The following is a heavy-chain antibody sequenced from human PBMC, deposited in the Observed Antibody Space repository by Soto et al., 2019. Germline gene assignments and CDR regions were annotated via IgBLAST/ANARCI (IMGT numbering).Heavy chain of an antibody. CDR1: GYTFTSYG. V-gene: IGHV1-18*01. CDR3: AREKGCSSTSCHYYYYYYMDV. CDR2: ISAYNGNT. Sequence: GASVKVSCKASGYTFTSYGISWVRQAPGQGLEWMGWISAYNGNTNYAQKLQGRVTMTTDTSTSTAYMELRSLRSDDTAVYYCAREKGCSSTSCHYYYYYYMDVWGKGTTVTVSS. J-gene: IGHJ6*03. D-gene: IGHD2-2*01.